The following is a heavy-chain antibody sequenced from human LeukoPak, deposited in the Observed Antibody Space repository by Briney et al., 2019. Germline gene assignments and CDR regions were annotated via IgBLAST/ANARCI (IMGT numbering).Heavy chain of an antibody. Sequence: PSETLSLTCTVSGGSISSDSYYWGWIRQPPGKGLEWIGSIYYSGSTYYNPSLKSRVTLSVDTSKSQFSLKLSSVTAADTAVYYCARGRLYDYYYYGMDVWGQGTTVTVSS. CDR1: GGSISSDSYY. CDR3: ARGRLYDYYYYGMDV. CDR2: IYYSGST. J-gene: IGHJ6*02. V-gene: IGHV4-39*07. D-gene: IGHD2-8*01.